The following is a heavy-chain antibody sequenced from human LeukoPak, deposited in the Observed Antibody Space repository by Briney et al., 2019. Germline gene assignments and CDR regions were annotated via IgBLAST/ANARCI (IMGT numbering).Heavy chain of an antibody. CDR2: IYYSGST. V-gene: IGHV4-59*12. CDR3: ARERGTLYDFWSGYNHFDY. D-gene: IGHD3-3*01. Sequence: SETLSLTCTVSGGSISSYYWSWIRQPPGKGLEWIGYIYYSGSTYYNPSLKSRVTISVDTSKNQFSLKLSSVTAADTAVYYCARERGTLYDFWSGYNHFDYWGQGTLVTVSS. J-gene: IGHJ4*02. CDR1: GGSISSYY.